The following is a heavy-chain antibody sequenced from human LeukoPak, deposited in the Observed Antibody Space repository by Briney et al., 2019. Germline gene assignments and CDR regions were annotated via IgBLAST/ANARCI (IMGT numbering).Heavy chain of an antibody. CDR2: IYYSGST. D-gene: IGHD3-10*01. Sequence: SETLSLACTVSGGSISSYYWSWIRQPPGKGLEWIGYIYYSGSTNYNPSLKSRVTISVDTSKNQFSLKLTSVTAADTAVYFCARGGYYGSGNDFRFDPWGQGTLVTVSS. CDR1: GGSISSYY. CDR3: ARGGYYGSGNDFRFDP. V-gene: IGHV4-59*01. J-gene: IGHJ5*02.